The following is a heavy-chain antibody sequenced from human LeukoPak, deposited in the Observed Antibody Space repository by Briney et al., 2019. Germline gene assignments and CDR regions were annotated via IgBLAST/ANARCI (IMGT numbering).Heavy chain of an antibody. D-gene: IGHD5-12*01. Sequence: VKVSCKASGYTFTGYYMHWVRHAPGQGLGGVGGSNPNRGDTNYAHKFQGRVTMTMYASISTAYMEMSRLRSDDAAVYYCERGYEGGCDYWGQGTLVTVSS. CDR2: SNPNRGDT. J-gene: IGHJ4*02. V-gene: IGHV1-2*07. CDR1: GYTFTGYY. CDR3: ERGYEGGCDY.